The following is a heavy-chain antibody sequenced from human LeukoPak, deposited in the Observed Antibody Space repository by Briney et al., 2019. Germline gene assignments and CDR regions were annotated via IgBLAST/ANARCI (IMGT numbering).Heavy chain of an antibody. V-gene: IGHV4-34*01. D-gene: IGHD5-18*01. CDR2: INHSGST. J-gene: IGHJ4*02. CDR3: ARGIQLFTTFDY. CDR1: GGSFSGYY. Sequence: SETLSLTCAVYGGSFSGYYWSWIRQPPGKGLEWIGEINHSGSTNYNPSLKSRVTIPVDTSKNQFSLKLSSVTAADTAVYYCARGIQLFTTFDYWGQGTLVTVSS.